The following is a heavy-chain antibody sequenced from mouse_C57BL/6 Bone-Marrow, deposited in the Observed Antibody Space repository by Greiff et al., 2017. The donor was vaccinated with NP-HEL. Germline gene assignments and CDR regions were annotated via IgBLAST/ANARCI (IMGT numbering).Heavy chain of an antibody. CDR1: GYTFTSYW. D-gene: IGHD1-1*01. J-gene: IGHJ3*01. Sequence: QVQLHHPFAELVKPGASVKLSCKASGYTFTSYWMQWVKQRPGQGLEWIGEIDPSDSYTNYNQKFKGKATLTVDTSSSTAYMQLSSLTSEDSAVYYCARYYGSTLFAYWGQGTLVTVSA. V-gene: IGHV1-50*01. CDR3: ARYYGSTLFAY. CDR2: IDPSDSYT.